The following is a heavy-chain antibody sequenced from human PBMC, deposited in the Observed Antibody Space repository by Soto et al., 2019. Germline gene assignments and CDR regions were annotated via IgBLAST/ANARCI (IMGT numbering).Heavy chain of an antibody. J-gene: IGHJ6*02. CDR2: MNSDGSST. CDR1: GFTFSSYA. D-gene: IGHD2-15*01. CDR3: ARGEVVAATETNYYYGMDV. V-gene: IGHV3-74*01. Sequence: GGSLRLSCAASGFTFSSYAMHWVRQAPGKGLVWVSRMNSDGSSTSYADSVKGRFTISRDNAKNTLYLQMNSLRAEDTAVYYCARGEVVAATETNYYYGMDVWGQGTTVTVSS.